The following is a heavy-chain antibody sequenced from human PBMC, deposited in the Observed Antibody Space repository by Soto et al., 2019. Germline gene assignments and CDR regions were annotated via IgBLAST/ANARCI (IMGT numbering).Heavy chain of an antibody. V-gene: IGHV4-34*01. J-gene: IGHJ4*02. Sequence: SETLSLTCAVYGGSFSGYYWSWIRQPPGKGLEWIGEINHSGSTNYNPSLKSRVTISVDTSKNQFSLKLSSVTAADTAVYYCARSKWELPPSDYWGQGTLVTVSS. CDR2: INHSGST. CDR3: ARSKWELPPSDY. D-gene: IGHD1-26*01. CDR1: GGSFSGYY.